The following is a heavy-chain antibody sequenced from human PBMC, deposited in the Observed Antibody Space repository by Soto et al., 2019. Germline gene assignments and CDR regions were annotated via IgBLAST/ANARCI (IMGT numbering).Heavy chain of an antibody. CDR2: INAGNGNT. J-gene: IGHJ3*02. V-gene: IGHV1-3*01. Sequence: ASVKVSCKASGYTFTSYAMNWVRQAPGQRHEWMGWINAGNGNTKYSQKFQGRVTITRDTSASTAYMELSSLRSEDTAVYYCARDVYYGSGNYYAWLGAFDIWGQGTMVTVSS. CDR3: ARDVYYGSGNYYAWLGAFDI. D-gene: IGHD3-10*01. CDR1: GYTFTSYA.